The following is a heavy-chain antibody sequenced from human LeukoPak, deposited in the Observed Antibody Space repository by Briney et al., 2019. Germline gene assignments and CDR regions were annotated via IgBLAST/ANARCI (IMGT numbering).Heavy chain of an antibody. CDR3: ARLSGLYYFDY. J-gene: IGHJ4*02. Sequence: GESLQISCKGSGYIFTSYWIGWVRPLPGKGLEWMGIIYPGDSDTRYSPSFQGQVTISADKSISTAYLQWSSLKASDTAMYYCARLSGLYYFDYWGQGTLVTVSS. D-gene: IGHD3/OR15-3a*01. CDR1: GYIFTSYW. CDR2: IYPGDSDT. V-gene: IGHV5-51*01.